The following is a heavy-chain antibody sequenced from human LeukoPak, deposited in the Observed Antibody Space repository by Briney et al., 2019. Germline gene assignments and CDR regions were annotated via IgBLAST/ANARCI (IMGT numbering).Heavy chain of an antibody. D-gene: IGHD4-23*01. CDR1: GYTFTSYW. CDR3: ARRLSYGGSYYFDY. J-gene: IGHJ4*02. V-gene: IGHV5-51*01. Sequence: GESLKISCEGSGYTFTSYWIAWVGQMPGKGLEWMGIIYPGDSDTRYSPSFQGQVTISADKSISTAYLQWSSLKASDTAMYYCARRLSYGGSYYFDYWGQGTLVTVSS. CDR2: IYPGDSDT.